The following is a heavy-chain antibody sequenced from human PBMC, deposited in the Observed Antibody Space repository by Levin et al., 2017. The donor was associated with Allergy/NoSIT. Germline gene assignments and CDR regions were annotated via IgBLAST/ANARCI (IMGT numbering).Heavy chain of an antibody. CDR1: GFTFSNAW. V-gene: IGHV3-15*01. CDR3: TTDQDWNYYDISVRLFDY. Sequence: GESLKISCAASGFTFSNAWMSWVRQAPGKGLEWVGRIKSKTDGGTTDYAAPVKGRFTISRDDSKNTLYLQMNSLKTEDTAVYYCTTDQDWNYYDISVRLFDYWGQGTLVTVSS. CDR2: IKSKTDGGTT. J-gene: IGHJ4*02. D-gene: IGHD3-22*01.